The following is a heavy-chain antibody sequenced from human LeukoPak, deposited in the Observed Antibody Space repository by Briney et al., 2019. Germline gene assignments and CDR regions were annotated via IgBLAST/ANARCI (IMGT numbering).Heavy chain of an antibody. D-gene: IGHD4-11*01. CDR1: GFTFSVYG. Sequence: GGSLRLSCAASGFTFSVYGMHWVRQAPGKGLERVAVIWNDGSNKYYADSMKGRFTISRDNSKNTLYLQMNSLRAEDTAVYYCARDADYSNFDFWGQGTLVTVSS. CDR3: ARDADYSNFDF. V-gene: IGHV3-33*01. J-gene: IGHJ4*02. CDR2: IWNDGSNK.